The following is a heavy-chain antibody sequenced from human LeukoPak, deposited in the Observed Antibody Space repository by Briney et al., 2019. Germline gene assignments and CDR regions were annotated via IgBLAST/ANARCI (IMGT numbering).Heavy chain of an antibody. CDR2: IYYSGST. J-gene: IGHJ4*02. CDR3: ARWRTGYCFDY. D-gene: IGHD3/OR15-3a*01. Sequence: PSETLSLTCTVSGGSISSYHWSWIRQPPGKGLEWIGYIYYSGSTNYNPSLKSRVTISVDTSKNQFSLKLNSVTAADTAVYYCARWRTGYCFDYWGQGTLVTVSS. CDR1: GGSISSYH. V-gene: IGHV4-59*01.